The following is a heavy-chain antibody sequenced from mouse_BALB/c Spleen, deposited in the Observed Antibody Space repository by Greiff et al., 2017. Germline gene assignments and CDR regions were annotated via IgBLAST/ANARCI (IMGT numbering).Heavy chain of an antibody. CDR2: INPDSSTI. CDR3: ARPNYGSSWFAY. J-gene: IGHJ3*01. D-gene: IGHD1-1*01. Sequence: EVQLQQSGGGLVQPGGSLKLSCAASGFDFSRYWMSWVRQAPGKGLEWIGEINPDSSTINYTPSLKDKFIISRDNAKNTLYLQMSKVRSEDTALYYCARPNYGSSWFAYWGQGTLVTVSA. CDR1: GFDFSRYW. V-gene: IGHV4-1*02.